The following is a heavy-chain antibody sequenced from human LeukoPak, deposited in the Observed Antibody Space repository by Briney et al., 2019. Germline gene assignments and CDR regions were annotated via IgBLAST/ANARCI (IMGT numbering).Heavy chain of an antibody. Sequence: GGSLRLSCAASGFTFSSYSMSWVRQAPGKGLEWVSSISSSSSYIYYADSVKGRFTISRDNAKNSLYLQMNSLRAEDTAVYYCARDLRAAAAGVDYWGQGTLVTVSS. CDR1: GFTFSSYS. CDR3: ARDLRAAAAGVDY. D-gene: IGHD6-13*01. CDR2: ISSSSSYI. J-gene: IGHJ4*02. V-gene: IGHV3-21*01.